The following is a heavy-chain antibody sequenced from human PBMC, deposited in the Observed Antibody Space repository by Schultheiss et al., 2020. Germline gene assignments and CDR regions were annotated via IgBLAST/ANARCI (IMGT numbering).Heavy chain of an antibody. CDR1: GGSISSGGYY. J-gene: IGHJ6*02. D-gene: IGHD5-24*01. CDR2: IYYSGST. V-gene: IGHV4-31*03. Sequence: SQTLSLTCTVSGGSISSGGYYWSWIRQHPGKGLEWIGYIYYSGSTYYNPSLKSRLTISVDTSKNQVSLKLTSVTAADTAVYYCARHAGGYNNYAYYGVDVWGQGTTVTVSS. CDR3: ARHAGGYNNYAYYGVDV.